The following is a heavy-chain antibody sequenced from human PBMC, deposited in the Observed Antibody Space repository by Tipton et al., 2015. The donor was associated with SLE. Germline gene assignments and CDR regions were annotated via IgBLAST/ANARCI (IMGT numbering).Heavy chain of an antibody. CDR1: GHSISSSYY. D-gene: IGHD2-21*01. CDR3: TRGGIFL. V-gene: IGHV4-38-2*02. CDR2: IYQRTST. J-gene: IGHJ4*02. Sequence: TLSLTCTVSGHSISSSYYWNWIRQAPGKGLEWIASIYQRTSTYYNPSLKSRATISMDTSKNQFSLRLSSVTAADTAVYYCTRGGIFLWGQGKLVTVSS.